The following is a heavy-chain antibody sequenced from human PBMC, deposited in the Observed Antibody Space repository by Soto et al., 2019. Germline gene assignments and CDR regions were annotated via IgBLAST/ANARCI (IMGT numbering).Heavy chain of an antibody. D-gene: IGHD3-9*01. V-gene: IGHV3-53*01. CDR2: IYSEGTP. CDR1: GFTVGSNY. Sequence: GGSLRLSCAASGFTVGSNYMSWVRQAPGKGLEWVSVIYSEGTPYYADSVKGRFTISRENSNNTLYLHMNNLRAEDTAVYYCARSTYYDILTGSYYYYAMDVWGQGTTVTGSS. CDR3: ARSTYYDILTGSYYYYAMDV. J-gene: IGHJ6*02.